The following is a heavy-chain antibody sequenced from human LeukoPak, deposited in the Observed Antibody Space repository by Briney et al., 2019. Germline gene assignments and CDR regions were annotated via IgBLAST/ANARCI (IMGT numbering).Heavy chain of an antibody. CDR2: IIPIFGTA. J-gene: IGHJ5*02. Sequence: SVKVSCKASGGTFSSYAISWVRQAPGQGLEWMGGIIPIFGTANNAQKFQGRVTITADESTRTAYMELSSLRSEDTAVYYCARAVDATGVSWFDPWGQGTLVTVSS. D-gene: IGHD2-15*01. V-gene: IGHV1-69*13. CDR1: GGTFSSYA. CDR3: ARAVDATGVSWFDP.